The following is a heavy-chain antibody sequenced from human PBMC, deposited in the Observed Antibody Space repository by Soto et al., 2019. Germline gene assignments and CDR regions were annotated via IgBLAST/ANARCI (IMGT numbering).Heavy chain of an antibody. V-gene: IGHV4-39*01. CDR2: IYYSGST. Sequence: QLQLQESGPGLVKPSETLSLTCTVSGGSISSSSYYWGWIRQPPGKGLEWIGSIYYSGSTYYNPSLKSRVTISVDTSKNQYSLKLSSATAADTAVYYCAKLCRGRSYCDFDYWGQGTLVTVSS. J-gene: IGHJ4*02. D-gene: IGHD1-26*01. CDR1: GGSISSSSYY. CDR3: AKLCRGRSYCDFDY.